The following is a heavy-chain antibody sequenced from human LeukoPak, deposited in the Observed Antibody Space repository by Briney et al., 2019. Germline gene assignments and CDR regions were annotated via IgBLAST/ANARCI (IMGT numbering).Heavy chain of an antibody. Sequence: SETLSLTCTVSGGSISSYYWSWIRQPPGKGLEWIGYIYYSGSTNYNPSLKSRVTISVDTSKNQFSLKLSSVTAADTAVYYCARWISSGGSFYFDYWGQGTLVTVSS. V-gene: IGHV4-59*01. D-gene: IGHD6-19*01. J-gene: IGHJ4*02. CDR3: ARWISSGGSFYFDY. CDR2: IYYSGST. CDR1: GGSISSYY.